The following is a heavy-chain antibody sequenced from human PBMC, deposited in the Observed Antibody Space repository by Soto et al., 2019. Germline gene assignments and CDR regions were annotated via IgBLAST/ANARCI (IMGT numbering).Heavy chain of an antibody. D-gene: IGHD5-12*01. V-gene: IGHV4-59*01. Sequence: SETLSLTCTVSGGSISSYYWSWIRQPPRKGLEWIGYIYYSGSTNYNPSLKSRVTISVDTSKNQFSLKLSSVTAADTAVYYCAGYGVTFDYWGQGTLVTVSS. CDR1: GGSISSYY. CDR2: IYYSGST. J-gene: IGHJ4*02. CDR3: AGYGVTFDY.